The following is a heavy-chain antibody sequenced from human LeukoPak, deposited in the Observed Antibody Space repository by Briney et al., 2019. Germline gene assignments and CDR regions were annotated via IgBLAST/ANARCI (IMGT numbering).Heavy chain of an antibody. Sequence: SETLSLTCAVYGGSFSGYYWSWIRQPPGKGLEWIGEINHSGSTNYNPSLKSRVTIPVDTSKNQFSLKLSSVTAADTAVYYCARAASIAVADSWGQGTLVTVSS. J-gene: IGHJ5*02. CDR1: GGSFSGYY. CDR2: INHSGST. D-gene: IGHD6-19*01. V-gene: IGHV4-34*01. CDR3: ARAASIAVADS.